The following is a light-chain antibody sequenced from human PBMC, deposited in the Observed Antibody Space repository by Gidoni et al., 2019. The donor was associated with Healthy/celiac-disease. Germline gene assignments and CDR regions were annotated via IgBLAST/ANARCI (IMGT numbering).Light chain of an antibody. J-gene: IGLJ2*01. V-gene: IGLV2-14*01. CDR3: SSYTSSSPLV. CDR2: EVS. Sequence: QSALTQPASVSGSPVPSITISCTGTSSDVGGYNYVSWYQQHPGKAPKLMIYEVSNRPSGVSNRFSGSKSGNTASLTISGLQAEDEADYYCSSYTSSSPLVFGGGTKLTVL. CDR1: SSDVGGYNY.